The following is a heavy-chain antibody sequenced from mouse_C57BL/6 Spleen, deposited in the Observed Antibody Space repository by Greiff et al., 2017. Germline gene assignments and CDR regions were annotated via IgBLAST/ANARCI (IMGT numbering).Heavy chain of an antibody. D-gene: IGHD6-1*01. CDR3: ARGLFAD. V-gene: IGHV1-69*01. J-gene: IGHJ3*01. CDR1: GYTFTSYW. CDR2: IDPSDGYP. Sequence: QVQLQQPGAELVMPGASVKLSCKASGYTFTSYWMPWVKQRPGQGLEWIGEIDPSDGYPNYNQKFKGKSTLSLDKSTSTAYMQLSILTSENSAVYNCARGLFADWGKGTLVTASA.